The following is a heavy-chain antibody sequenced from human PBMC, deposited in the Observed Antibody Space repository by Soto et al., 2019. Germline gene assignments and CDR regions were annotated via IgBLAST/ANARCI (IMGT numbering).Heavy chain of an antibody. V-gene: IGHV4-39*01. CDR1: GGSISSNVYY. Sequence: SETLSLTCTVSGGSISSNVYYWDWIRQPPGKGLEWIGSLYYSGSSYYNPSLKSRVTISVDTSKNQFSLKLNSVTAADTAVYYCAGGLRYFDPWGQGTLVTVS. D-gene: IGHD3-9*01. CDR2: LYYSGSS. CDR3: AGGLRYFDP. J-gene: IGHJ5*02.